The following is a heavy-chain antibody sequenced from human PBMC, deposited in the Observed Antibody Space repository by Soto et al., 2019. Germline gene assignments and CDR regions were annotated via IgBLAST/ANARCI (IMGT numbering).Heavy chain of an antibody. Sequence: QLHLVQSGAVVKKPGASVTVSCSASGYPVTAYYMHWVRQAPGRGLEWMGGINPATGAAKYTQTFQGRGTMSRDTSTSTVVMELSGLTAEDTDVFYWVRGGGVGVAGSAAFDMWGQGTLVTVSS. CDR3: VRGGGVGVAGSAAFDM. D-gene: IGHD3-3*01. CDR2: INPATGAA. V-gene: IGHV1-2*02. CDR1: GYPVTAYY. J-gene: IGHJ3*02.